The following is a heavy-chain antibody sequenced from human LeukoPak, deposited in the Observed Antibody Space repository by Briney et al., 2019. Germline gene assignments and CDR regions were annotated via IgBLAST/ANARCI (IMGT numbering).Heavy chain of an antibody. Sequence: PSGTLSLTCTVSGGSISSYYWSWIRQPPGKGLEWIGYIYYSGNTYYNPSLQSRATISVDTSKNQFSLNLSSVSAADTVVFYCARGHDYFDYWGQGTLVTVSS. CDR2: IYYSGNT. V-gene: IGHV4-30-4*08. CDR3: ARGHDYFDY. CDR1: GGSISSYY. J-gene: IGHJ4*02.